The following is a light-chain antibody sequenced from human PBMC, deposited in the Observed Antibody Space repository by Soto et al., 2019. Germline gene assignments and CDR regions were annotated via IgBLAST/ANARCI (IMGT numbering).Light chain of an antibody. CDR3: GTWDSSLTVGV. V-gene: IGLV1-51*01. CDR1: SSNIGNNY. J-gene: IGLJ3*02. Sequence: QSVLTQPPSVSAAPGQRVTISCSGSSSNIGNNYVSWYQRLPGAAPTLLIYENSKRPSGIPDRFSGSKSGTSATLGITGLQTGDEADYYCGTWDSSLTVGVFGGGTKLTVL. CDR2: ENS.